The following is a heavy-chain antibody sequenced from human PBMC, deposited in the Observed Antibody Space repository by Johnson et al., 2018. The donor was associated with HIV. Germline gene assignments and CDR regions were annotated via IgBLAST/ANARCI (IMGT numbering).Heavy chain of an antibody. CDR2: IGTAGDT. CDR3: VRVSSIAALWDAFDI. J-gene: IGHJ3*02. CDR1: GFTFSSYD. Sequence: MQLVESGGGVVQPGGSLRLSCAASGFTFSSYDMHWVRQATGKGLEWVSAIGTAGDTYYPGSVKGRFTISRDNSKTTLYLQMNSLRAEDTALYYCVRVSSIAALWDAFDIWGQGTMVTVSS. D-gene: IGHD6-6*01. V-gene: IGHV3-13*01.